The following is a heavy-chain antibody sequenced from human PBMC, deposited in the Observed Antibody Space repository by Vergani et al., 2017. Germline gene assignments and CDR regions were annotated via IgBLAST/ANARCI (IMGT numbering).Heavy chain of an antibody. CDR2: INHSGST. D-gene: IGHD3-3*02. V-gene: IGHV4-34*01. CDR3: ARGPRRDVLAFRYYYGMDV. Sequence: QVQLQQLGAGLLKPSETLSLTCAVYGGSFSGYYWSWIRQPPGKGLEWIGEINHSGSTNYNPSLKSRVTISVDTSKNQFSLKLSSVTAADTAVYYCARGPRRDVLAFRYYYGMDVWGQGTTVTVSS. J-gene: IGHJ6*02. CDR1: GGSFSGYY.